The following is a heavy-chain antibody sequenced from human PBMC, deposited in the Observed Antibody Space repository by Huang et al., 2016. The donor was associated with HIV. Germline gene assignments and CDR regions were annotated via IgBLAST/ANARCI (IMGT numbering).Heavy chain of an antibody. Sequence: EVQLVQSGAEVKKPGESLKISCKGSGYRFRSNWIGWVRQMPVKGLEWMGIIYPGYSDTRYGPSFQGQVTISADKSINTAYLQWSSLKASDTAMYYCARLIGSPSFYYGLDVWGQGTTVTVSS. CDR1: GYRFRSNW. D-gene: IGHD3-10*01. CDR3: ARLIGSPSFYYGLDV. V-gene: IGHV5-51*01. J-gene: IGHJ6*02. CDR2: IYPGYSDT.